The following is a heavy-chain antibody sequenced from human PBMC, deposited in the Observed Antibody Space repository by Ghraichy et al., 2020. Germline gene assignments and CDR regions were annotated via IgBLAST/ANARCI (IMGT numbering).Heavy chain of an antibody. V-gene: IGHV3-7*01. CDR2: IKKDGSEK. D-gene: IGHD4-17*01. CDR3: ARYSTVSTGGSFDY. J-gene: IGHJ4*02. Sequence: GESLNISCAASGFTFSNYWMSWVRQAPGKGLEWVANIKKDGSEKYYVDSVKGRFTISRDNAKNSLYMQVNSLRAEDTAVYYCARYSTVSTGGSFDYWGQGTLVTVSS. CDR1: GFTFSNYW.